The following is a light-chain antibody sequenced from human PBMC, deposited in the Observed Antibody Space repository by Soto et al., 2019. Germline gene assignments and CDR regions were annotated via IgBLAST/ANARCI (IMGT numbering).Light chain of an antibody. CDR1: QSVSTY. Sequence: EIVFTQFPATLSLSPGERATLSCRASQSVSTYLAWYQQKRGQAPRFLIYGASSRATGIPDRFSASGSGTDFTLTISDVQPEDFALYYCHQRQSWPRTFGQGTKVDIK. CDR2: GAS. CDR3: HQRQSWPRT. V-gene: IGKV3-11*01. J-gene: IGKJ1*01.